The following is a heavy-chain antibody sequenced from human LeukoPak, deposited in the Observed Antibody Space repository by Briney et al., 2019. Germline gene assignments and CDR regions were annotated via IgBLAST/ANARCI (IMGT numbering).Heavy chain of an antibody. CDR2: ISSSGSTI. CDR1: GFTVSSNY. D-gene: IGHD3-10*01. CDR3: ARGPRLTYGSGSHPAWY. V-gene: IGHV3-11*01. Sequence: GGSLRLSCAASGFTVSSNYMTWVRQAPGKGLEWVSYISSSGSTIYYADSVKGRFTISRDNAKNSLYLQMNSLRAEDTAVYYCARGPRLTYGSGSHPAWYWGQGTLVTVSS. J-gene: IGHJ4*02.